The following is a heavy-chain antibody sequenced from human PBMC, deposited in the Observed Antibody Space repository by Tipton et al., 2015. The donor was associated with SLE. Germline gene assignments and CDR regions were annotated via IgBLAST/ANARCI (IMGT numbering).Heavy chain of an antibody. Sequence: TLSLTCTVSSGSMRSSSYSWGWIRQPPGKGLDWIGSMFYSGNTYRNPSLKSRVTISLDTSKNQFSLNLSSVTAADTAVYYCARVEGQWFGEFFPWGQGTLVTVSS. J-gene: IGHJ5*02. V-gene: IGHV4-39*07. CDR3: ARVEGQWFGEFFP. CDR1: SGSMRSSSYS. D-gene: IGHD3-10*01. CDR2: MFYSGNT.